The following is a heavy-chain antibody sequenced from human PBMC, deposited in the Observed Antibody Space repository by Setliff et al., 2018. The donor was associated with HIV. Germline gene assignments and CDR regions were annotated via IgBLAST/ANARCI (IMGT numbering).Heavy chain of an antibody. D-gene: IGHD3-3*01. CDR1: GGTFSSYA. V-gene: IGHV1-69*05. CDR3: ARDLKRPNSNFWGGYPIPFDS. Sequence: SVKVSCKASGGTFSSYAISWVRQAPGQGLEWMGGLIPIYATSDYAQKLQGRVTISTDESARTAYMELRSLRSEDTAVYFCARDLKRPNSNFWGGYPIPFDSWGQGTLVTVSS. J-gene: IGHJ4*02. CDR2: LIPIYATS.